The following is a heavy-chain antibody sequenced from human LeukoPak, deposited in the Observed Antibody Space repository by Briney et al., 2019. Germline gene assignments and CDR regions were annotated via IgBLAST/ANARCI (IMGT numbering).Heavy chain of an antibody. J-gene: IGHJ4*02. CDR1: GFTFSSYG. D-gene: IGHD6-19*01. CDR2: ISYDGSNK. Sequence: GGSLRLSCAASGFTFSSYGMHWVRQAPGKGLEWVAVISYDGSNKYYADSVKGRFTTSRDNSKNTLYLQMNSLRAEDTAVYYCAKGRQWLDNYFDYWGQGTLVTVSS. CDR3: AKGRQWLDNYFDY. V-gene: IGHV3-30*18.